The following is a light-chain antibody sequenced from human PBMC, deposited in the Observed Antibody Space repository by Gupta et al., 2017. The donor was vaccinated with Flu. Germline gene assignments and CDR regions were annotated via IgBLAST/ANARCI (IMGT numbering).Light chain of an antibody. CDR1: QSVSSN. CDR3: QQYNNWPLYT. V-gene: IGKV3-15*01. CDR2: GAS. Sequence: EIVMTQSPATLSVSPGERATLSCRASQSVSSNLAWYKQKPGQAPRLLIYGASTRATGIPARFSGSGCGKEFTLTISSRQSEDFAVYYCQQYNNWPLYTFGQGTKLEIK. J-gene: IGKJ2*01.